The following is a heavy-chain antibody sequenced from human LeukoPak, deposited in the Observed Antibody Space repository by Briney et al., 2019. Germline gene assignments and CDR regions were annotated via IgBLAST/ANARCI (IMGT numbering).Heavy chain of an antibody. Sequence: GGSLRLSCAASGFTFSSYAMSWVRQAPGKGLEWVSAISGSGGSTYYADSVKGRFTISRDNSKNTLYLQMNSLRAEDTAVYYCAKRRVTGSDRYYYYGMDVWGQGTTVTVSS. V-gene: IGHV3-23*01. J-gene: IGHJ6*02. CDR1: GFTFSSYA. CDR3: AKRRVTGSDRYYYYGMDV. D-gene: IGHD2-21*02. CDR2: ISGSGGST.